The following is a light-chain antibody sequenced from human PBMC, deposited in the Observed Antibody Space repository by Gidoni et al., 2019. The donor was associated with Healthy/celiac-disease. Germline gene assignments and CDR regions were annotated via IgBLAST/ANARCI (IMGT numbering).Light chain of an antibody. Sequence: QSVLTQPPSASGTPGQRVTISCSGSSSNIGSNYVYWYQQLPGTAPNLLIFSNNQRPSGVPDRFSGSKSGTSASLAISGLRSEDEADYYCAAWDDSLSGSWVFGGGTKLTVL. V-gene: IGLV1-47*02. CDR1: SSNIGSNY. CDR2: SNN. J-gene: IGLJ3*02. CDR3: AAWDDSLSGSWV.